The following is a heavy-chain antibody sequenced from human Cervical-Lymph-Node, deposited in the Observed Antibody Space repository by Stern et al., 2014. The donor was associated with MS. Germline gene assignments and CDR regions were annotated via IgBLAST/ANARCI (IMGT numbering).Heavy chain of an antibody. J-gene: IGHJ6*02. D-gene: IGHD3-16*01. CDR1: GFSFINSG. V-gene: IGHV3-33*01. CDR2: IWYDGSET. Sequence: QLVESGGGVVQPGRSLRLSCAPSGFSFINSGMHWVRQAPGKGLEWVALIWYDGSETYYADSVRGRFIISRDNSKNVLSLQMNSLRAEDSAVYYCARRRSLFGPYGMDVWGQGTTVIVSS. CDR3: ARRRSLFGPYGMDV.